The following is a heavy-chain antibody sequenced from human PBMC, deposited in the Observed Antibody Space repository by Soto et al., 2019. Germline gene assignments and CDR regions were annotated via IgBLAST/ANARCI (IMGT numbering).Heavy chain of an antibody. CDR3: ARGSPGPVDH. J-gene: IGHJ4*02. CDR1: GYSFTTYG. D-gene: IGHD3-10*01. CDR2: ISTDKGNT. Sequence: GASVKVSCKASGYSFTTYGMTWVRQAPGQGLEWMGWISTDKGNTKYAQNFQSRATLTTDTSINTAYMELRSLRSQDTAVYYCARGSPGPVDHWGQGTQVTVSS. V-gene: IGHV1-18*01.